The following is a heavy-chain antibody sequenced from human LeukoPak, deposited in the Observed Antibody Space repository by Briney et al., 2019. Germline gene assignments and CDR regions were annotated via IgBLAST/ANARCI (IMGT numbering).Heavy chain of an antibody. CDR3: ARGIQPTNDYGDYPLGY. J-gene: IGHJ4*02. D-gene: IGHD4-17*01. Sequence: PSETLSLTCTVSGGSISSYYWSWIRQPPGKGLEWIGYIYTSGSTNYNPSLKSRVTISVDTSKNQFSLKLSSVTAADTAVYYCARGIQPTNDYGDYPLGYWGQGTLVTVSS. V-gene: IGHV4-4*09. CDR2: IYTSGST. CDR1: GGSISSYY.